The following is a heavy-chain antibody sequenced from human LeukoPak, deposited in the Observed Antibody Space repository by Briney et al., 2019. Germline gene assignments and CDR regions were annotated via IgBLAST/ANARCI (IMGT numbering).Heavy chain of an antibody. V-gene: IGHV1-2*02. CDR3: ARAPAVVVVPVDY. CDR1: GYTFTGYY. D-gene: IGHD2-2*01. CDR2: INPNSGGT. Sequence: ASVKVSCKASGYTFTGYYMHWVRQAPGQGLEWMGWINPNSGGTNYAQKFQGRVTMTRDTSISTAYMELSRLRSDDTAVYYCARAPAVVVVPVDYWGQGTLVTVSS. J-gene: IGHJ4*02.